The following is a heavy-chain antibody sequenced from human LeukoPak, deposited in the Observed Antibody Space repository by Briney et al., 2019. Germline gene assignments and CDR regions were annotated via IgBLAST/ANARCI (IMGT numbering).Heavy chain of an antibody. CDR3: ARDPPSPPDTWPYSLDY. V-gene: IGHV1-18*01. Sequence: AASVKVSCKASGYTFSTYGISWVRQAPGQGLEWMAWISTDKGETNTRYSQKFQGRVTVTTDTSTTTAFMEVRSLTSDDSAVYYCARDPPSPPDTWPYSLDYWGQGTLITVSS. CDR1: GYTFSTYG. D-gene: IGHD4-11*01. CDR2: ISTDKGETNT. J-gene: IGHJ4*02.